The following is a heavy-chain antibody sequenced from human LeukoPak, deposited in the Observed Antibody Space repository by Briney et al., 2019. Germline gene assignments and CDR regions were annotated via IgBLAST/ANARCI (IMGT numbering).Heavy chain of an antibody. CDR1: GFTFSNAW. D-gene: IGHD1-26*01. V-gene: IGHV3-15*01. Sequence: GGSLRLSCAASGFTFSNAWMSWVRQAPGKGLEWVGRIKSKTDGGTTDYAAPVKGRFTISRDDSKNTLYLQMNGLRTEDTAVYYCTTGGWELIYFDYWGQGTLVTVSS. CDR2: IKSKTDGGTT. J-gene: IGHJ4*02. CDR3: TTGGWELIYFDY.